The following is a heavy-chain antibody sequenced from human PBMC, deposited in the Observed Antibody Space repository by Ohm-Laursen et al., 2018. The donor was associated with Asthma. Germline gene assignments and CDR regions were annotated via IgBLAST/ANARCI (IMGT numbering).Heavy chain of an antibody. V-gene: IGHV3-33*01. Sequence: SLRLSCAAPGFTFSSYGMHWARQAPGKGLEWVAVIWYDGSNKYYADSVKGRFTISRDNSKNTLYLQMNSLRAEDTAVYYCARERGDYSSHFDYWGQGTLVTVSS. J-gene: IGHJ4*02. D-gene: IGHD4-11*01. CDR1: GFTFSSYG. CDR3: ARERGDYSSHFDY. CDR2: IWYDGSNK.